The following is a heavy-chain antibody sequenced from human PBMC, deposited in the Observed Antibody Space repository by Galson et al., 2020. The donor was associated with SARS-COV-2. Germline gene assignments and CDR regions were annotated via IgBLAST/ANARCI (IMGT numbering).Heavy chain of an antibody. V-gene: IGHV3-30*02. J-gene: IGHJ4*02. CDR2: IRYDGSNK. CDR3: AIINYYDSSGYYYADDY. D-gene: IGHD3-22*01. Sequence: GGSLRLSCAASGFTFSSYGMHWVRQAPGKGLEWVAFIRYDGSNKYYADSVKGRFTISRDNSKNTLYLQMNSLRAEDTAVYYCAIINYYDSSGYYYADDYWGQGTLVTVSS. CDR1: GFTFSSYG.